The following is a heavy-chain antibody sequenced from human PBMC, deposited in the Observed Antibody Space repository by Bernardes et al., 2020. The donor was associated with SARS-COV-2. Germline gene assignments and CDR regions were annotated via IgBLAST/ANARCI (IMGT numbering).Heavy chain of an antibody. D-gene: IGHD3-10*01. V-gene: IGHV3-30*18. CDR1: GYSFSSYG. Sequence: GGSLRLSCAGSGYSFSSYGMHWVRQAPGQGLDWVALISFDGYDKYYAESVRGRFTISRDNSRNTVFLQLTSLTAEDTAVYFCAKERSYRDVFDVWGQGTMVTVSS. J-gene: IGHJ3*01. CDR2: ISFDGYDK. CDR3: AKERSYRDVFDV.